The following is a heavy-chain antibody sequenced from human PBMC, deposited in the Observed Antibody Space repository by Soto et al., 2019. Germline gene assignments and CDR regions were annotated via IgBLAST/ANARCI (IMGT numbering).Heavy chain of an antibody. V-gene: IGHV3-53*04. D-gene: IGHD2-21*01. CDR1: GFSVSSNY. CDR3: ARDHVVSRNWFDP. J-gene: IGHJ5*02. CDR2: IFADGTT. Sequence: PGGSLILSCVVSGFSVSSNYMSWVRQAPGKGLDWVSVIFADGTTYYVDSVKGRFTISRHNSKNTLYLQMNSLRAEDTAVYYCARDHVVSRNWFDPWGQGTLVTVSS.